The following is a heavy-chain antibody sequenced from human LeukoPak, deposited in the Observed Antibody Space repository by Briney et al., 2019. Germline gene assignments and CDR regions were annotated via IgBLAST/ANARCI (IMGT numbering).Heavy chain of an antibody. CDR3: AKLVTMVRGVMVAFDI. CDR2: ISYDGSNK. V-gene: IGHV3-30*18. J-gene: IGHJ3*02. Sequence: PGRSLRLSCAASGFTFSSYGMHWVRQAPGKGLEWVAVISYDGSNKYYADSAKGRFTISRDNSKNTLYLQMNSLRAEDTAVYYCAKLVTMVRGVMVAFDIWGQGTMVTVSS. CDR1: GFTFSSYG. D-gene: IGHD3-10*01.